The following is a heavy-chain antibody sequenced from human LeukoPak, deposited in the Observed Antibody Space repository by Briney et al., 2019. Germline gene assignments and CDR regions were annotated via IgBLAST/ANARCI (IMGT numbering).Heavy chain of an antibody. V-gene: IGHV3-30*18. CDR2: ISYDGSNK. CDR1: GFTFSSYG. Sequence: GGSLRLSCAASGFTFSSYGMHWVRQAPGKGLEWVAVISYDGSNKYYADSVKGRFTISRDNSKNTLYLQMNSLRAEDTAVYYCAKSDNDIWGQGTMVTVSS. CDR3: AKSDNDI. J-gene: IGHJ3*02.